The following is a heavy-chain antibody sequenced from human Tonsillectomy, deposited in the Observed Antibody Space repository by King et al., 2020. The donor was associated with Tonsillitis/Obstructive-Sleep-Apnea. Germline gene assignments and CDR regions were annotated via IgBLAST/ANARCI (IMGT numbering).Heavy chain of an antibody. Sequence: VQLVESGGDLVQPGGSLRLSCAASGFTFSNYAMTWVRQAPGKGLEWVSAIRDSGARTYYADSVKGRFTTSRDNSKNTLYLQMNSLRAEDTAVYYCANDHYGSVPDAVDIWGQGTMVTVSS. V-gene: IGHV3-23*04. D-gene: IGHD3-10*01. J-gene: IGHJ3*02. CDR1: GFTFSNYA. CDR3: ANDHYGSVPDAVDI. CDR2: IRDSGART.